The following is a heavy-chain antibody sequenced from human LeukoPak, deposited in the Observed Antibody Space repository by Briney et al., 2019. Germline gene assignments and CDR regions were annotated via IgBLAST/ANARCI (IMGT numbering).Heavy chain of an antibody. J-gene: IGHJ3*02. D-gene: IGHD3-10*01. CDR2: IYYSGST. CDR3: ARAYYYGSGSPIMAFDI. V-gene: IGHV4-30-4*01. CDR1: GGSISSGDYS. Sequence: SQTLSLTCTVSGGSISSGDYSWGWIRQPPGKGLEWIGYIYYSGSTYYNPSLKSRVTVSVDTSNNQFSLKLSSVTAADTAVYYCARAYYYGSGSPIMAFDIWGQGTMVTVSS.